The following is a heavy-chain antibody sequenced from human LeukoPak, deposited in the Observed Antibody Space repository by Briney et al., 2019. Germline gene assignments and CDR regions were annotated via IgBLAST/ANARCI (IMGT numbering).Heavy chain of an antibody. CDR3: AKDTVPRIRYNWFDP. Sequence: GGSLRLSCAASGFTFSSYAMSWVRQAPGKGLEWVSAISGSGGSTYYADSVKGRFTISRDNSKSTLYLQMNSLRAEDTAVYYCAKDTVPRIRYNWFDPWGQGTLVTVSS. D-gene: IGHD2-2*01. CDR1: GFTFSSYA. J-gene: IGHJ5*02. V-gene: IGHV3-23*01. CDR2: ISGSGGST.